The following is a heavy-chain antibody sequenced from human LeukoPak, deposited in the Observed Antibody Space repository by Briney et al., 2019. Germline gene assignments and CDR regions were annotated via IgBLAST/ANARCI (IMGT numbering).Heavy chain of an antibody. D-gene: IGHD3-22*01. Sequence: SETLFLTCTVSGGSISSYYWSWIRQPPRKGLEWIGYIYYSGSTNYNPSLKSRVTISVDRSKNQFSLDLTSVTAADTAVYYCARTGDSSGYYFPLDYWGQGTLVTVSS. CDR3: ARTGDSSGYYFPLDY. V-gene: IGHV4-59*08. CDR2: IYYSGST. CDR1: GGSISSYY. J-gene: IGHJ4*02.